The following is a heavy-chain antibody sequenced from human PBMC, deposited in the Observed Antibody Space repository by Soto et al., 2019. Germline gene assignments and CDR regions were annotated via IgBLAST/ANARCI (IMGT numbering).Heavy chain of an antibody. D-gene: IGHD3-3*01. J-gene: IGHJ5*02. CDR1: GFTFSSYA. CDR3: AKGQAIFGVVTLNWFDP. V-gene: IGHV3-23*01. Sequence: EVQLLESGGGLVQPGGSLRLSCAASGFTFSSYAMSWVRQAPGKGLEWVSAISGSGGSTYYADSVKGRFTISRDNSKNTLYLQMNGLRAEDTAVYYCAKGQAIFGVVTLNWFDPWGQGTLVTVSS. CDR2: ISGSGGST.